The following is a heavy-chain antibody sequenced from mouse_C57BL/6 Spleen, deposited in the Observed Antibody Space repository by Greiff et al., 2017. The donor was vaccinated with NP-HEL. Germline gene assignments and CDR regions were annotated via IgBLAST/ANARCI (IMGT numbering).Heavy chain of an antibody. V-gene: IGHV1-50*01. CDR3: ARNSGYYFDY. Sequence: QVQLQQSGAELVKPGASVKLSCKASGYTFTSYWMQWVKQRPGQGLEWIGEIDPSDSYTNYNQKFKGKATLTVDTSSSTAYMQLSSLTSEDSAVYYCARNSGYYFDYWGQGTTLTVSS. D-gene: IGHD3-2*02. J-gene: IGHJ2*01. CDR2: IDPSDSYT. CDR1: GYTFTSYW.